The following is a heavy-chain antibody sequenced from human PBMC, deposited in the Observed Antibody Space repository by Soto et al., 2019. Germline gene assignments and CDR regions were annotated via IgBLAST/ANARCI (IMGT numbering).Heavy chain of an antibody. Sequence: GGSLRLSCAASGFTFSSYEMNWVRQAPGKGLEWVSYISSSGSTIYYADSVKGRFTISRDNAKNSLYLQMNSLRAEDTAVYYCASDYPPHVYFAFDIWGQGTMVTVSS. CDR2: ISSSGSTI. CDR3: ASDYPPHVYFAFDI. V-gene: IGHV3-48*03. CDR1: GFTFSSYE. J-gene: IGHJ3*02. D-gene: IGHD3-9*01.